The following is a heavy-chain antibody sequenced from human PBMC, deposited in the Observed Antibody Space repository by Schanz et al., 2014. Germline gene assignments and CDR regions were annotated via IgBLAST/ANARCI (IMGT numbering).Heavy chain of an antibody. CDR3: ARDTWNYAGGSFDI. Sequence: QVRLVQSGAEVTKPGSSVKVSCTATGDTFDNFGISWGRQAPGQGLEWIGGFMPFLGITNVAQKLQDRVTMSEDNATSPVYMELSGLRSEDTAMYYCARDTWNYAGGSFDIWGQGPMVTVSS. CDR2: FMPFLGIT. CDR1: GDTFDNFG. D-gene: IGHD1-7*01. V-gene: IGHV1-69*04. J-gene: IGHJ3*02.